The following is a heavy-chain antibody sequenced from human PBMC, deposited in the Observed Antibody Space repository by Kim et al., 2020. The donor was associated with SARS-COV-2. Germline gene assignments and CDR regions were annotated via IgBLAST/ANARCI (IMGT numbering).Heavy chain of an antibody. D-gene: IGHD3-9*01. CDR3: ARDDDILTGYYASWFDP. CDR1: GGSFSGYY. V-gene: IGHV4-34*01. Sequence: SETLSLTCAVYGGSFSGYYWSWIRQPPGKGLEWIGEINHSGSTNYNPSLKSRVTISVDTSKNQFSLKLSSVTAADTAVYYCARDDDILTGYYASWFDPWGQGTLVTVSS. CDR2: INHSGST. J-gene: IGHJ5*02.